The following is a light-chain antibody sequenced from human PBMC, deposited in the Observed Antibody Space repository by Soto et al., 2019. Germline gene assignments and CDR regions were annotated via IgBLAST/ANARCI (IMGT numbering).Light chain of an antibody. CDR2: WAS. V-gene: IGKV4-1*01. CDR1: QSLLFSSNKKNY. J-gene: IGKJ4*01. Sequence: DIVMTQSPASLAVSLGERATINCKSSQSLLFSSNKKNYLAWYQQRPGQPPKLLIYWASSRESGVPDRFTGSGSGTDFTLSISSLQAEDVAVYYCQQFYNSPLTFGGGTKVEIK. CDR3: QQFYNSPLT.